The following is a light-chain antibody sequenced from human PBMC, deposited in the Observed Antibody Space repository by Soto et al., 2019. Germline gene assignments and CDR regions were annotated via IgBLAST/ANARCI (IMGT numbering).Light chain of an antibody. CDR1: SSDVGGYNY. Sequence: QSALTQPASVSGFPGQSITISCTGTSSDVGGYNYVSWYQQHPGRAPKLMIYEVSNRPSGFSNRFSGSKSGNTASLTISGLQAEDEADYYCSSYTSRSTLDVFGTGTKVTVL. J-gene: IGLJ1*01. V-gene: IGLV2-14*01. CDR2: EVS. CDR3: SSYTSRSTLDV.